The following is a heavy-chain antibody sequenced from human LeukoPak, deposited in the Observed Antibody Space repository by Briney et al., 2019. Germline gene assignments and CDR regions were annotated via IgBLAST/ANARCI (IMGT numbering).Heavy chain of an antibody. J-gene: IGHJ6*01. CDR2: IYHNGTP. CDR3: ATAPILRGEGGEHYKYGMDV. D-gene: IGHD2-2*02. CDR1: VGSISSGNW. Sequence: SGTLSLTCGVSVGSISSGNWWSWVRQSPGNGLEWIGEIYHNGTPNYNPSLKSRVTISADTFKNHFSLKLTSVTAADTAVYYCATAPILRGEGGEHYKYGMDVWGQGTTVIVSS. V-gene: IGHV4-4*02.